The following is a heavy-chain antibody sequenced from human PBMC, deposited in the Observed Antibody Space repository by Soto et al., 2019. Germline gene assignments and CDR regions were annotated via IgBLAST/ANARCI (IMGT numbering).Heavy chain of an antibody. Sequence: QVQLQQWGAGLLKPSETLSLTCAVYGGSFSGYYWSWIRQPPGKGLEWIGEINHSGSTNYNPSLKSRVTISVETSKNQFSLKLSSVTAADTAVYYCASPLPVGKGVPTNYYYGMDVWGQGTTVTVSS. CDR1: GGSFSGYY. J-gene: IGHJ6*02. V-gene: IGHV4-34*01. CDR3: ASPLPVGKGVPTNYYYGMDV. CDR2: INHSGST. D-gene: IGHD2-8*01.